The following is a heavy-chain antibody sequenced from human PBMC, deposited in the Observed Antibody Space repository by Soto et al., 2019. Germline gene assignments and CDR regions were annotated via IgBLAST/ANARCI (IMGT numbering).Heavy chain of an antibody. CDR2: ISFDGSRK. D-gene: IGHD2-2*02. CDR3: AREGDAAAAICHYYSGMDV. V-gene: IGHV3-30-3*01. Sequence: QVQLVESGGGVVQPGRSLRLSCAASGFTFNYYDIQWVRQAPGKGLEWVAVISFDGSRKYYADSVRGRFTISRANSNNKVFLKINSLRGEDTAVYDCAREGDAAAAICHYYSGMDVWGQGTTVTVSS. J-gene: IGHJ6*02. CDR1: GFTFNYYD.